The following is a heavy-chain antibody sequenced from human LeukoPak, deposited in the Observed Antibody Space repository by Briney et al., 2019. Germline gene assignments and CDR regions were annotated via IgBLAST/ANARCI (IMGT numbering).Heavy chain of an antibody. CDR1: GYSFTSYW. CDR2: IYPGDSDT. J-gene: IGHJ4*02. V-gene: IGHV5-51*01. D-gene: IGHD3-3*01. Sequence: GESLKISCKGSGYSFTSYWIGWVRQMPGKGLEWMGIIYPGDSDTRYSPSFQGQVTISADKSISTAYLQWSSLKASDTAMYYCARHRHTTYYDFWSGYYPYYFDYWGQGTLVTVSS. CDR3: ARHRHTTYYDFWSGYYPYYFDY.